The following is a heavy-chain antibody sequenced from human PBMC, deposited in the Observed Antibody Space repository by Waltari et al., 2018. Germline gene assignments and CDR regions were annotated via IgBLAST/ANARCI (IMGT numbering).Heavy chain of an antibody. J-gene: IGHJ4*02. Sequence: EVQLVESGGGLVQPGGSLRLSCAASGFTFSSYAMSWVRQAPGKGLEWVSAISGSGGSTYYADSVKGRFTISRDNSKNTLYLQMNSLRAEDTAVYYCAKDNYKTYYYDSSGLYYFDYWGQGTLVTVSS. V-gene: IGHV3-23*04. CDR3: AKDNYKTYYYDSSGLYYFDY. CDR1: GFTFSSYA. D-gene: IGHD3-22*01. CDR2: ISGSGGST.